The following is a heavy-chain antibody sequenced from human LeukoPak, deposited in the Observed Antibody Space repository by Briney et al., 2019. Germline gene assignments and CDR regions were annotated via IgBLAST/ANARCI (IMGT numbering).Heavy chain of an antibody. CDR1: GFTFSSYG. Sequence: PGTSLRLSRVASGFTFSSYGMNWVRQAPGKGLEWVAVISYDGTNKFYVDSLRGRFTISRDNSKNTLYLQMNSLRAEDTAVYYCAKDGYYGSGTYPDYWGQGTLVTVSS. D-gene: IGHD3-10*01. CDR2: ISYDGTNK. J-gene: IGHJ4*02. CDR3: AKDGYYGSGTYPDY. V-gene: IGHV3-30*18.